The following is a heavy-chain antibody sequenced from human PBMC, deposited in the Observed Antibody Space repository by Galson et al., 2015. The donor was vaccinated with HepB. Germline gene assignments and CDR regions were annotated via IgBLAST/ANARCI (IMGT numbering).Heavy chain of an antibody. Sequence: SLRLSCAASGLTVSNNYINWVRQAPGKGLEWVSVIYKDGTTNYADSLKGRVTISRDNSKNTDYLQMTNLRDDDTAVYFCERDFSEAGYFDYWGQGTLVTVSS. CDR3: ERDFSEAGYFDY. CDR1: GLTVSNNY. V-gene: IGHV3-53*01. D-gene: IGHD3-3*01. CDR2: IYKDGTT. J-gene: IGHJ4*02.